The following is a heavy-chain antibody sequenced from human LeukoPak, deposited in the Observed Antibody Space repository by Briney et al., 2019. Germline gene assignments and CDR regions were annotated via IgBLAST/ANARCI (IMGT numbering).Heavy chain of an antibody. CDR1: GFTFSSYA. Sequence: GGSLRLSCAASGFTFSSYAMSWVRQAPGKGLEWVSAISGSGGSTYYADSVKGRFTISRDNSRNTLYLQMNSLRAEDTAVYYCAKDLAVVVVAAGYFDYWGQGTLVTVSS. V-gene: IGHV3-23*01. CDR2: ISGSGGST. D-gene: IGHD2-15*01. CDR3: AKDLAVVVVAAGYFDY. J-gene: IGHJ4*02.